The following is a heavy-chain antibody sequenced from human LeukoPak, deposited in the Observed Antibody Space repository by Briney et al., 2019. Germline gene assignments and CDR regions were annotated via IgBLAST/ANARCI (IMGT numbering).Heavy chain of an antibody. Sequence: ASVKVSCKASGYTFTGYYMHWVRQAPGQGLEWMGWINPNNGGTNYAQKFQGRVTMTRDTSISTAYMELSRLRSDDTAVYYCAREEHIVVVTGVWFDPWGQGTLVTVSS. V-gene: IGHV1-2*02. CDR1: GYTFTGYY. J-gene: IGHJ5*02. CDR3: AREEHIVVVTGVWFDP. D-gene: IGHD2-21*02. CDR2: INPNNGGT.